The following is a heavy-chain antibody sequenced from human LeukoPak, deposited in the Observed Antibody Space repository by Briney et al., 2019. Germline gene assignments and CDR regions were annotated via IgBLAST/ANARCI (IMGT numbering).Heavy chain of an antibody. Sequence: GGSLRLSCAASGFTFSDYYMSWIRQAPGKGLEWVSYISSSGSTIYYADSVKGRFTISRDNAKNSLYLQMNSLRTEDTAVYYCARRRYNWNAIDYWGQGTLVTVSS. J-gene: IGHJ4*02. CDR3: ARRRYNWNAIDY. CDR2: ISSSGSTI. V-gene: IGHV3-11*01. CDR1: GFTFSDYY. D-gene: IGHD1-20*01.